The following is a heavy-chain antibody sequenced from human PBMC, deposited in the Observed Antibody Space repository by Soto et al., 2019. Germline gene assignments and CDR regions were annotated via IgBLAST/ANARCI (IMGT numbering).Heavy chain of an antibody. J-gene: IGHJ4*02. CDR2: ISYDGSNK. CDR3: AKLNLAYCGGDCYHDY. Sequence: GGSLRLSCAASGFTFSSYGMHWVRQAPGKGLEWVAVISYDGSNKYYADSVKGRFTISRDNSKNTLYLQMNSLRAEDTAVYYCAKLNLAYCGGDCYHDYWGQGTLVTVSS. D-gene: IGHD2-21*02. V-gene: IGHV3-30*18. CDR1: GFTFSSYG.